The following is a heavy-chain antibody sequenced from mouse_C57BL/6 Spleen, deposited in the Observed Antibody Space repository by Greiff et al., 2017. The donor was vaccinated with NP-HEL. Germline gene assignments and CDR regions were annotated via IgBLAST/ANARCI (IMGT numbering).Heavy chain of an antibody. J-gene: IGHJ2*01. CDR2: IYPGSGNT. CDR3: ARVYDGHFDY. CDR1: GYTFTDYY. Sequence: QVQLQQSGAELVRPGASVKLSCKASGYTFTDYYINWVKQRPGQGLEWIARIYPGSGNTYYNEKFKGKATLTAEKSSSTAYMQLSSLTSEDSAVYFCARVYDGHFDYWGQGTTLTVSS. V-gene: IGHV1-76*01. D-gene: IGHD2-3*01.